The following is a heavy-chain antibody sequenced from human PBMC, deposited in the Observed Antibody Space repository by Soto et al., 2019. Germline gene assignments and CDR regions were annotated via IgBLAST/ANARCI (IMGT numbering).Heavy chain of an antibody. CDR2: IIPILGIA. CDR1: GGTFSSYT. V-gene: IGHV1-69*02. Sequence: QVQLVQSGAEVKKPGSSVKVSCKASGGTFSSYTISWVRQAPGQGLEWMGRIIPILGIANYAQKFQGRVPNTADKSTSTAYMELSSLRSEDTAVYYCARSVTGTPFDYWGQGTLVTVSS. D-gene: IGHD1-20*01. J-gene: IGHJ4*02. CDR3: ARSVTGTPFDY.